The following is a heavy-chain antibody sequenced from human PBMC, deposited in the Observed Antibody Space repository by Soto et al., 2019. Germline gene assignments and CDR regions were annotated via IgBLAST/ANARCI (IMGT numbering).Heavy chain of an antibody. CDR3: ARANSIAAAFDY. J-gene: IGHJ4*02. CDR2: IYHSGST. CDR1: GCSISSGGYS. Sequence: QLQLQESGSGLVEPSQTLSLTCAVSGCSISSGGYSWSWIRQPPGQGREWIGSIYHSGSTYYNPSLKSRVTISVDRSKNQFSLKLSSVTAADTAVYYCARANSIAAAFDYWGQGTLVTVSS. V-gene: IGHV4-30-2*01. D-gene: IGHD6-13*01.